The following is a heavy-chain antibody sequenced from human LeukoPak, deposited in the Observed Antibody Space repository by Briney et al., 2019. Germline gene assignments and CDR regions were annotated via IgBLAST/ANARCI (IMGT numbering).Heavy chain of an antibody. V-gene: IGHV1-46*04. CDR2: INPSGGST. CDR3: AKARLVTFTISQPGLLRGTHTLSSYYMDV. D-gene: IGHD3-3*01. J-gene: IGHJ6*03. Sequence: GASVKVSCKTSGYTFTNYYIHWVRQAPGQGLEWMGLINPSGGSTSYAQKLQDRVTMTRDPSTNTVYMEVSSLGSEDTAVYYCAKARLVTFTISQPGLLRGTHTLSSYYMDVWGKGTTVTVSS. CDR1: GYTFTNYY.